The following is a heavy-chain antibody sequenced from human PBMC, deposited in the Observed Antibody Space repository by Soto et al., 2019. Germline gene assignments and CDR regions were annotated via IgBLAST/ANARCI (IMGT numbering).Heavy chain of an antibody. Sequence: QMQLQESGPGLVKPSQTLSLICTVSGGSINSGGYYWNWIRQHPGKGLEWIGYIYYSGSTYYNPFLRSRVTIAPDTSENQFSLTLSSVNAGDTSVYFCARGYSQSGYRSSWVFDYWGQGTPVNVSS. CDR2: IYYSGST. D-gene: IGHD6-13*01. CDR1: GGSINSGGYY. V-gene: IGHV4-31*03. J-gene: IGHJ4*02. CDR3: ARGYSQSGYRSSWVFDY.